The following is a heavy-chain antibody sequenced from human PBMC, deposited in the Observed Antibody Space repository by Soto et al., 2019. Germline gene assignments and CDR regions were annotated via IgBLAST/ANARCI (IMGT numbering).Heavy chain of an antibody. J-gene: IGHJ6*02. V-gene: IGHV4-39*01. CDR3: AGITMVRGVISYYYGMDV. CDR2: IYYSGST. Sequence: SETLSLTCTVSGGSISSSSYYWGWIRQPPGKGLEWIGSIYYSGSTYYNPSLKSRVTISVDTSKNQFSLKLSSVTAADTAVYYCAGITMVRGVISYYYGMDVWGQGTTVTVSS. D-gene: IGHD3-10*01. CDR1: GGSISSSSYY.